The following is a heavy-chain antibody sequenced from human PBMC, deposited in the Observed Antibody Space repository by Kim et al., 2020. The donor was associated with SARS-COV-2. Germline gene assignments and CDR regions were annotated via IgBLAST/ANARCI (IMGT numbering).Heavy chain of an antibody. CDR1: GGSISSSSYY. Sequence: SETLSLTCTVSGGSISSSSYYWGWIRQPPGKGLEWIGSIYYSGSTYYNPSLKSRVTISVDTSKNQFSLKLNSVTAADTAVYYCARHRRLSTWGAFDIWGQGTMVTVSS. V-gene: IGHV4-39*01. CDR2: IYYSGST. D-gene: IGHD6-25*01. CDR3: ARHRRLSTWGAFDI. J-gene: IGHJ3*02.